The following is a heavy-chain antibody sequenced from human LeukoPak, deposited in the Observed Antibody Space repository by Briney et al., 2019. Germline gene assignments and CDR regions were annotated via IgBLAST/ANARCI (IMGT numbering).Heavy chain of an antibody. CDR2: IYPGVSDT. J-gene: IGHJ6*02. V-gene: IGHV5-51*01. Sequence: GESLKISCKGSGYSFTSYWIGWVRQMPGKGLEWMGIIYPGVSDTRYSPSFQGQVTISADKSISTAYLQWSSLKASDTAVYYCARQVASVQGGLNGKYYYGMDVWGQGTTVTVSS. D-gene: IGHD3-16*01. CDR1: GYSFTSYW. CDR3: ARQVASVQGGLNGKYYYGMDV.